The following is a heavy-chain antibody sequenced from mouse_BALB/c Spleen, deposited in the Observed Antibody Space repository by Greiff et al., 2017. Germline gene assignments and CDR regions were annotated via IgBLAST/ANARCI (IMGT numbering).Heavy chain of an antibody. CDR2: IYPSDSYT. D-gene: IGHD2-4*01. J-gene: IGHJ3*01. CDR3: TRPDDYDVFAY. V-gene: IGHV1-69*02. Sequence: QVQLQQPGAELVRPGASVKLSCKASGYTFTSYWLTWVKQRPGQGLEWIGNIYPSDSYTNYNQKFKDKATLTVDKSSSTAYMQLSSPTSEDSAVYDCTRPDDYDVFAYGGQGTLVTVAA. CDR1: GYTFTSYW.